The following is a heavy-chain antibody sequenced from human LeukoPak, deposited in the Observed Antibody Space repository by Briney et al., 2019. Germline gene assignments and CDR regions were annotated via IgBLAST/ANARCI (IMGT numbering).Heavy chain of an antibody. CDR1: GFTVSSYG. D-gene: IGHD6-19*01. J-gene: IGHJ4*02. CDR2: IRSNGGST. Sequence: GGSLRLAWSAAGFTVSSYGMEWVRQAAGKGRECVSAIRSNGGSTYYADSLKGRFTISRDNSKNTLYLQMSSLRAEDTAVYYCVKVPIFIAVAGIGYFDSWGQGTLVTVSS. V-gene: IGHV3-64D*06. CDR3: VKVPIFIAVAGIGYFDS.